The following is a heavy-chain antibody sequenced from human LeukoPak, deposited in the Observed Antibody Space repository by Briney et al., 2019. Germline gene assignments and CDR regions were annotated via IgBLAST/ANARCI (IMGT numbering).Heavy chain of an antibody. V-gene: IGHV3-21*01. CDR3: VRGDHRDF. D-gene: IGHD1-14*01. CDR1: RFTFNTDT. Sequence: PGGSLRLSCAASRFTFNTDTMNWVRQAPGKGLEWLSSISSSSSSKYYADSVRGRFIISRDNAKKSLYLQMNSLRAEDTAVYYCVRGDHRDFWGQGTLVTVSS. J-gene: IGHJ4*02. CDR2: ISSSSSSK.